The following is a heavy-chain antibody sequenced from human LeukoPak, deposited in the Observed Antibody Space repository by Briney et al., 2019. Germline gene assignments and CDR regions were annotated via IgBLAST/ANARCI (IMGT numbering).Heavy chain of an antibody. CDR2: INWNGDST. CDR3: AKDLRSTLWLPY. V-gene: IGHV3-20*04. D-gene: IGHD3-10*01. J-gene: IGHJ4*02. Sequence: PGGSLRLSCAASGFTFDDYAMNWVRQAPGKGLEWVSGINWNGDSTGYVDSVKGRFTISRDNAKNSLYLQMNSLRAEDTAVYYCAKDLRSTLWLPYWGQGTLVTVSS. CDR1: GFTFDDYA.